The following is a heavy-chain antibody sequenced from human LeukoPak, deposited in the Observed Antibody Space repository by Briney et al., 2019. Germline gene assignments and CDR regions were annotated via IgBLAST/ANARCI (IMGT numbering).Heavy chain of an antibody. Sequence: PAGSLRLSCAASGFTFSDYYMSWIRQAPGKGLEWVSYISSSGSTIYYADSVKGRFTISRDNAKNSLYLQMNSLRSDDTAVYYCARESSNLSSSSESNYYYYYMDVWGKGTTVTVSS. V-gene: IGHV3-11*01. D-gene: IGHD6-6*01. CDR3: ARESSNLSSSSESNYYYYYMDV. CDR2: ISSSGSTI. CDR1: GFTFSDYY. J-gene: IGHJ6*03.